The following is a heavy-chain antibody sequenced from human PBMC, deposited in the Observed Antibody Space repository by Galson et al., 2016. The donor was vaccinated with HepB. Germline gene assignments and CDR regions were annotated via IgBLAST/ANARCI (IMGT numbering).Heavy chain of an antibody. CDR3: TRQEGFDFWTGYYDY. V-gene: IGHV3-73*01. J-gene: IGHJ4*02. D-gene: IGHD3/OR15-3a*01. CDR2: IRSKVNSYST. Sequence: RIRSKVNSYSTTYAVSVQGRFTISRDDSTNTMYLQMNSLKTEDTAVYFCTRQEGFDFWTGYYDYWGQGTLVTVSS.